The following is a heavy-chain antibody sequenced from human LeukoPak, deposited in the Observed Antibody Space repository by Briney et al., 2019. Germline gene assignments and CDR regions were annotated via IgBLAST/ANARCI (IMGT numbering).Heavy chain of an antibody. CDR3: ATSLYGDYGFGAFDI. Sequence: GSSVKVSCKASGGTLSSYAISWVRQAPGHGLEWMGGIIPIFDTANYAQKFPGRVTITADESASTAYMELSSLRSEDTAVYYCATSLYGDYGFGAFDIWGQGTMVTVSS. CDR1: GGTLSSYA. V-gene: IGHV1-69*01. J-gene: IGHJ3*02. CDR2: IIPIFDTA. D-gene: IGHD4-17*01.